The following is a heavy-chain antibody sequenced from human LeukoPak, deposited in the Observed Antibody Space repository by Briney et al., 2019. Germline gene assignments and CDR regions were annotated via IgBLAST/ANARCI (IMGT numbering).Heavy chain of an antibody. Sequence: TSETLSLTCTVSGGSISSGGYYWSWIRQHPGKGLEWIGYIYYSGSTYYNPSLKSRVTISVDTSKNQFSLKLSSVAAADTAVYYCARVGISCSSTSCYGNFDYWGQGTLVTVSS. J-gene: IGHJ4*02. CDR1: GGSISSGGYY. CDR2: IYYSGST. CDR3: ARVGISCSSTSCYGNFDY. D-gene: IGHD2-2*01. V-gene: IGHV4-31*03.